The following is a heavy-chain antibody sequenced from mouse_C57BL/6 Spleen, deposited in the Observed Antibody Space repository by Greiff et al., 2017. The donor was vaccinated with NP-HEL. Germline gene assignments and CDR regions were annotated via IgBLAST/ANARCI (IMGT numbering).Heavy chain of an antibody. J-gene: IGHJ1*03. Sequence: VQLQEPGAELVRPGASVTLSCKASGYTFTDYEMHWVKQTPVHGLEWIGAIDPETGGTAYNQKFKGKAILTADKSSSTAYMELRSLTSEDSAVYYCTTWYFDVWGTGTTVTVSS. V-gene: IGHV1-15*01. CDR1: GYTFTDYE. CDR2: IDPETGGT. CDR3: TTWYFDV.